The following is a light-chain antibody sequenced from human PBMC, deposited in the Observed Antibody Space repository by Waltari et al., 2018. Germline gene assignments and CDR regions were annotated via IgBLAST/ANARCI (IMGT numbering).Light chain of an antibody. J-gene: IGKJ3*01. CDR1: QDIRNW. Sequence: MTCRASQDIRNWLAWYQQKPGKAPNLLIYATSSLQTGVPSRFSGSGSGTEFTLTISSLQPEDFATYYCQQANSFPITFGPGTKVDFK. CDR3: QQANSFPIT. CDR2: ATS. V-gene: IGKV1-12*01.